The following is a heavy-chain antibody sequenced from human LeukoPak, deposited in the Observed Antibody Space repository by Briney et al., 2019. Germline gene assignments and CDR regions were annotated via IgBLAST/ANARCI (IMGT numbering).Heavy chain of an antibody. J-gene: IGHJ6*03. Sequence: GGSLRLSCGASGFTFNTYGMSWVRQAPGKGLEWVSGTSGSGGRTYYADSVKGRFTISRDNSKNTLYLQMNSLRAEDTALYYCARLELDSSSWYYYYYMDVWGKGTTVTVSS. V-gene: IGHV3-23*01. CDR1: GFTFNTYG. D-gene: IGHD6-13*01. CDR2: TSGSGGRT. CDR3: ARLELDSSSWYYYYYMDV.